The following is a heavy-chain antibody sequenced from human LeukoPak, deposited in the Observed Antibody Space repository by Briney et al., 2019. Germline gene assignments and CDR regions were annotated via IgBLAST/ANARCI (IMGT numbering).Heavy chain of an antibody. V-gene: IGHV4-39*07. J-gene: IGHJ3*02. CDR1: GGSISSSSYY. D-gene: IGHD3-9*01. CDR2: IYYSGST. Sequence: PSETLSLTCTVSGGSISSSSYYWGWIRQPPGKGLEWIGSIYYSGSTYYNPSLKSRVTMSIDTSKNQFSLNLSSVTAADTAVYYCARDRVDILTAFFTHSFDIWGQGTMVTVSS. CDR3: ARDRVDILTAFFTHSFDI.